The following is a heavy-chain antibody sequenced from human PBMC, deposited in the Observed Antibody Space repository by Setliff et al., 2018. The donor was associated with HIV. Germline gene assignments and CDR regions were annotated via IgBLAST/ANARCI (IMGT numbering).Heavy chain of an antibody. CDR2: INEDGSEK. V-gene: IGHV3-7*01. CDR3: ARDDWTCSDGTCFPITFDY. J-gene: IGHJ4*02. Sequence: PGGSLRLSCAASGFTFSSYWMTWVRQAPGKGLDWVANINEDGSEKYYLDSVKGRFTISRDNAKNSLYLQMTSLRVEDTAVYYCARDDWTCSDGTCFPITFDYWGQGTLVTVSS. CDR1: GFTFSSYW. D-gene: IGHD2-15*01.